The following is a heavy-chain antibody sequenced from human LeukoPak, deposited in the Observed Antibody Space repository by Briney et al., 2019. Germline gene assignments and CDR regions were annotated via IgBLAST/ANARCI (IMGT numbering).Heavy chain of an antibody. J-gene: IGHJ4*02. CDR1: GGTFSSYA. CDR3: ARGITMVRGAQRYYFDY. V-gene: IGHV1-69*05. CDR2: IIPIFGTA. Sequence: GASVKVSCKASGGTFSSYAISWVRQAPGQGLEWMGGIIPIFGTANYAQKFQGRVTITTDESTSTAYMELSSLRSEDTAVYYCARGITMVRGAQRYYFDYRGQGTLVTVSS. D-gene: IGHD3-10*01.